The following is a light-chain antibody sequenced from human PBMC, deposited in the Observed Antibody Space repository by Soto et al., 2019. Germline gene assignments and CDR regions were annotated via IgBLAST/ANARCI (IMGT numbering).Light chain of an antibody. CDR1: QSLNNN. Sequence: EIVMTQSPATLSVSPGEKATLSCRASQSLNNNLAWYQQNPGQGPRLLIYFASTRATGIPARFSGSGSGTEFSLTISSLQSEDFAIYYCQQYSAWPLTFGGGTKVETK. CDR2: FAS. J-gene: IGKJ4*01. CDR3: QQYSAWPLT. V-gene: IGKV3-15*01.